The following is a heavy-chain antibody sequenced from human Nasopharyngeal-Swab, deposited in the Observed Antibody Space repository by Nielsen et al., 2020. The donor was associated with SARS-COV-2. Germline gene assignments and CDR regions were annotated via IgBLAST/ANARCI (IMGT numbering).Heavy chain of an antibody. V-gene: IGHV1-69*04. J-gene: IGHJ4*02. CDR1: GGNFSSYA. Sequence: SVKVSCKASGGNFSSYAISWVRQAPGQGLEWMGRIIPILGIANYAQKFQGRVTITADKSTSTAYMELSSLRAEDTAVYYCARDPRPYSSSWYYFDYWGQGTLVTVSS. D-gene: IGHD6-13*01. CDR3: ARDPRPYSSSWYYFDY. CDR2: IIPILGIA.